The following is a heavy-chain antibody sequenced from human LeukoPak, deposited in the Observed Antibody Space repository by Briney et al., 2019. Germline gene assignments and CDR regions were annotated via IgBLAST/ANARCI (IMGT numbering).Heavy chain of an antibody. J-gene: IGHJ4*02. CDR2: INHSGST. Sequence: SETLSLTCAVYGVSFSGYYWSWIRQPPGKGLEWIGEINHSGSTNYNPSLKSRVTISVDTSKNQFSLKLSSVTAADTAVYYCARGSTIAAAGSLDYWGQGTLVTVSS. CDR1: GVSFSGYY. CDR3: ARGSTIAAAGSLDY. D-gene: IGHD6-13*01. V-gene: IGHV4-34*01.